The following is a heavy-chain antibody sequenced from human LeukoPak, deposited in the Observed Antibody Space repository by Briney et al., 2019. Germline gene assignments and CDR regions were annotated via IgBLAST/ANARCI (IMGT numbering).Heavy chain of an antibody. CDR1: GGTFSSYA. CDR2: ISAYNGNT. CDR3: ARTCGGDCYWLGYYYGMDV. J-gene: IGHJ6*02. D-gene: IGHD2-21*02. V-gene: IGHV1-18*01. Sequence: ASVKVSCKASGGTFSSYAISWVRQAPGQGLEWMGGISAYNGNTNYAQKLQGRVTMTTDTSTSTAYMELRSLRSDDTAVYYCARTCGGDCYWLGYYYGMDVWGQGTTVTVSS.